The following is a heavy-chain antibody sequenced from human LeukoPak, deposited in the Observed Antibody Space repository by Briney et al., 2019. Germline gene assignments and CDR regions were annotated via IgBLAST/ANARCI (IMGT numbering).Heavy chain of an antibody. V-gene: IGHV3-23*01. D-gene: IGHD3-10*01. CDR2: ISGGGGHT. CDR1: GFTYSSHE. J-gene: IGHJ4*02. CDR3: AKDLITPRGNYFDS. Sequence: GGSLRLSCGASGFTYSSHEMRWVRQAPGKGVEWVSGISGGGGHTSYADPVKGRFTISRDNSKNTLYLQMNSLRAEDTAVYYCAKDLITPRGNYFDSWGQGTLVTVSS.